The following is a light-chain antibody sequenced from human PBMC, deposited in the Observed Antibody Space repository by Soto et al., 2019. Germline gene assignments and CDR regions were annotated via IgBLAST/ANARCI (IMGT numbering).Light chain of an antibody. CDR3: QQRSNWPPYT. CDR1: QSVSSY. J-gene: IGKJ2*01. Sequence: EIVVTQSPATLSLSPGERATLSCRASQSVSSYLAWYQQKPGQAPRLLIYDASNRATAIPARFSGSGSGTDFTLTISSLEPEDFAVYYCQQRSNWPPYTFGQGTKLEIK. CDR2: DAS. V-gene: IGKV3-11*01.